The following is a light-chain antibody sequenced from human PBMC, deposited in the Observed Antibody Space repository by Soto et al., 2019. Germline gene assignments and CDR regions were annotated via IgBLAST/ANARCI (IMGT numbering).Light chain of an antibody. CDR2: KAS. CDR1: QSISSW. J-gene: IGKJ5*01. V-gene: IGKV1-5*03. Sequence: DIQLTQFPSALSATVGDRETNTYRASQSISSWLAWYQQKPGKAPKLLIYKASSLESGVPSRFSGSGSGTEFSLTIISLQPDDFATYYCQQYTSYPITFGQETRLEIK. CDR3: QQYTSYPIT.